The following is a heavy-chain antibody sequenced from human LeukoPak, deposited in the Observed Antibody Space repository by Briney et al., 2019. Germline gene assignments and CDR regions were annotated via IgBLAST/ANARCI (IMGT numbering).Heavy chain of an antibody. V-gene: IGHV1-18*01. J-gene: IGHJ4*02. D-gene: IGHD6-19*01. Sequence: GASVKVSCKASGYTFTSYGISWVRQAPGQGLEWMGWISAYNGNTNYAQKLQGRVTMTTDTSTSTAYMELRSLRSDDTAVYYCARARTTYRYSSGWYFDYWGQGTLVTVSS. CDR2: ISAYNGNT. CDR1: GYTFTSYG. CDR3: ARARTTYRYSSGWYFDY.